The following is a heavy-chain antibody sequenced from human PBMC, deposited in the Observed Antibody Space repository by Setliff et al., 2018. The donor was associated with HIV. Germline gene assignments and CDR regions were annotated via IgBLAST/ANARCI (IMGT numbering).Heavy chain of an antibody. Sequence: GGSLRLSCAASGFTFSSYGMHWVRQAPGKGLEWVAVIWYDGSNKYYADSVRGRFTISRDNSKNTLYLQMNSLRAEDTAVYYCAKDLDTAMVFDAFDIWGQGTMVTVSS. D-gene: IGHD5-18*01. V-gene: IGHV3-33*06. J-gene: IGHJ3*02. CDR1: GFTFSSYG. CDR2: IWYDGSNK. CDR3: AKDLDTAMVFDAFDI.